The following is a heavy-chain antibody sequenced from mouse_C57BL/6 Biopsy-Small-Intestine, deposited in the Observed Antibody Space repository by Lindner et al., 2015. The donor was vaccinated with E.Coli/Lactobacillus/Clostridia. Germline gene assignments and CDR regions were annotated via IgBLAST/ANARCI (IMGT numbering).Heavy chain of an antibody. CDR2: IMPILGSA. CDR3: ARDFSGWDRGMEV. V-gene: IGHV1-54*02. D-gene: IGHD4-1*01. Sequence: SVKVSCKASGGTFSSLFIAWLRQVPGQGLEWMGGIMPILGSAHYAQSFQGRVTITADESTNTAYMELSSLRYADTAVYYCARDFSGWDRGMEVWGQGTTVTVSS. J-gene: IGHJ1*01. CDR1: GGTFSSLF.